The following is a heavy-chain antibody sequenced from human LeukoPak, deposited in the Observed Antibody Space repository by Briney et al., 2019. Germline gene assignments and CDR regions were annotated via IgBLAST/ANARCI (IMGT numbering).Heavy chain of an antibody. J-gene: IGHJ5*02. V-gene: IGHV3-48*03. CDR2: ISSSGSTI. CDR3: ARGTSTDWFDP. D-gene: IGHD2-21*02. Sequence: GGSLRLSCAASAFTFISYEMNWVRQAPGKGLEWVSYISSSGSTIYYADSVKGRFTISIDHAKNSLYLQNNSLRAEDTAVYYCARGTSTDWFDPWGQGTLVTVSS. CDR1: AFTFISYE.